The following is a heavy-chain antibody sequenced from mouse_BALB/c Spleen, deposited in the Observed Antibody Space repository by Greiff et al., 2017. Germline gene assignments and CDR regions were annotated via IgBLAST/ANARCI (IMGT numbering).Heavy chain of an antibody. D-gene: IGHD2-2*01. J-gene: IGHJ4*01. V-gene: IGHV5-6-4*01. CDR3: SSDRGYAVGAMDY. Sequence: EVQLVESGGGLVKPGGSLKLSCAASGFTFSSYTMSWVRQTPEKRLEWVATISSGGSYTYYPDSVKGRFTISRDNAKNTLYLQMSSLKSEDTAIYDWSSDRGYAVGAMDYWGQGTSVTVSS. CDR2: ISSGGSYT. CDR1: GFTFSSYT.